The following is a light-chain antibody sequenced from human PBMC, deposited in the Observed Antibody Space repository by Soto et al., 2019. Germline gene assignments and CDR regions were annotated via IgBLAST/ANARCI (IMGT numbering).Light chain of an antibody. CDR3: HQAKAFPLT. V-gene: IGKV1-12*01. CDR1: QDVDTY. CDR2: AAS. Sequence: DIQMTQSPSSVSASVGDRVTITCRASQDVDTYLAWYQLKPGKAPNLLIYAASSLQSEVPSRFSGSGSGSDFTLTISSLQPEDFATYYCHQAKAFPLTFGGGTKVE. J-gene: IGKJ4*01.